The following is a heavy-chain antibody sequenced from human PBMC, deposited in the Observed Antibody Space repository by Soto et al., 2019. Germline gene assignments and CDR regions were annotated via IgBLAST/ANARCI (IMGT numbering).Heavy chain of an antibody. Sequence: ASVKVSCKASCYTFTSYGISWVRQAPGQGLEWMGWISAYNGNTNYAQKLQGRVTMTTDTSTSTAYMELRSLRSDDTAVYYCARDVGATSKPYYFDYWGQGTRVTVSS. CDR1: CYTFTSYG. D-gene: IGHD1-26*01. CDR3: ARDVGATSKPYYFDY. V-gene: IGHV1-18*04. J-gene: IGHJ4*02. CDR2: ISAYNGNT.